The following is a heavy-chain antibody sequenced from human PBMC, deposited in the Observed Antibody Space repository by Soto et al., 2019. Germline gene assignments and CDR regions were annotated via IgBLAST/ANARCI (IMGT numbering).Heavy chain of an antibody. D-gene: IGHD6-13*01. CDR1: GYTFTSYA. CDR2: MNPNSGNT. V-gene: IGHV1-8*02. J-gene: IGHJ6*02. CDR3: ARAPLGIAAAGTYYYGMDV. Sequence: GASVKVSCKASGYTFTSYAMHWVRQAPGQRLEWMGWMNPNSGNTGYAQKFQGRVTMTRNTSISTAYMELSSLRSEDTAVYYCARAPLGIAAAGTYYYGMDVWGQGTTVTVSS.